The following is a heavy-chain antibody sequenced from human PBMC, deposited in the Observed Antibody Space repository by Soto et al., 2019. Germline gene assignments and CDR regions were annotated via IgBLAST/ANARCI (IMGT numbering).Heavy chain of an antibody. J-gene: IGHJ4*02. CDR2: IHNSGST. Sequence: SETLSLTCTVAGGSISSYYWSWIRQPPGKGLEWIGYIHNSGSTNQNPSLKSRVTISIDTSKNQFSLTLTSVTAADTAVYYCARGRAVTGSFYFDYWSQGTLVTVSS. V-gene: IGHV4-59*01. CDR3: ARGRAVTGSFYFDY. CDR1: GGSISSYY. D-gene: IGHD6-19*01.